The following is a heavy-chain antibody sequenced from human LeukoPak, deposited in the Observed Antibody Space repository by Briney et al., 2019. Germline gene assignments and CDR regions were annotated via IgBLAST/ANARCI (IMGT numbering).Heavy chain of an antibody. CDR2: ISGSGVST. CDR1: GLTFSTYA. V-gene: IGHV3-23*01. D-gene: IGHD3-22*01. CDR3: ATDGVGSRGYGDLDY. J-gene: IGHJ4*02. Sequence: GGSLRLSCAASGLTFSTYALSWVRQAPGKGLEWVSGISGSGVSTFYADSVKGRFTISRDNSKNTLYLQMNSLRAEDTAVYYCATDGVGSRGYGDLDYWGQGTLVTVSS.